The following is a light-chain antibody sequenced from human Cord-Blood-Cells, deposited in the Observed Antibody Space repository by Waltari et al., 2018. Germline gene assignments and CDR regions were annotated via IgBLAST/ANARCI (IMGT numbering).Light chain of an antibody. Sequence: EIVMTQPPATPSVSPGERATLSCRASQSVSSNLAWYQQKPGQSPRPLIYGASPRATGIPATLSGSRSATEFTLTISSLQSEDFAVYYCQKYNNWPPQTFGQGTKVEIK. CDR1: QSVSSN. V-gene: IGKV3-15*01. CDR2: GAS. J-gene: IGKJ1*01. CDR3: QKYNNWPPQT.